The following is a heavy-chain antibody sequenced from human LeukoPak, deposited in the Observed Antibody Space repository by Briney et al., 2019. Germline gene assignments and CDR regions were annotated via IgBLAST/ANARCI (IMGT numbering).Heavy chain of an antibody. Sequence: ASVKVSCKASGYTFTGYHMHWVRQAPGQGLEWMGWINPNSGGTNYAQKFQGRVTMTRDTSISTAYMELSRLRSDDTAVYYCARESTAVSLTLDYWGQGTLVTVSS. D-gene: IGHD2-2*01. CDR1: GYTFTGYH. CDR3: ARESTAVSLTLDY. CDR2: INPNSGGT. V-gene: IGHV1-2*02. J-gene: IGHJ4*02.